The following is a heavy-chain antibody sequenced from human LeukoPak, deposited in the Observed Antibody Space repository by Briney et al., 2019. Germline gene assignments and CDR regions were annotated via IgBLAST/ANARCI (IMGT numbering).Heavy chain of an antibody. J-gene: IGHJ3*02. CDR2: MSYDGSNK. V-gene: IGHV3-30*14. CDR1: RFTFSSFS. Sequence: GGSLRLSCAASRFTFSSFSMHWVRQAPGKGLEWVAVMSYDGSNKNYADSVKGRFTISRDNSKNTLYLQMGSLRAEDMAVYYCARSHLVGALEAFDIWGQGTMVTVSS. CDR3: ARSHLVGALEAFDI. D-gene: IGHD1-26*01.